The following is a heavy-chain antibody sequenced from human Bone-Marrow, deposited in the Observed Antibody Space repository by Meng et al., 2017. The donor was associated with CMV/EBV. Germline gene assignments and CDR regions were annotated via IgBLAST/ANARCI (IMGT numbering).Heavy chain of an antibody. CDR1: GYTFTSYD. V-gene: IGHV1-8*01. Sequence: ASVKVSCKASGYTFTSYDINWVRQATGQGLEWMGWMNPNSGNTGYAQKFQGRVTMTRNTSISTAYMELSSLRSEDTAVYYCARGGHDFWSGYTPYYYYGMDVWGQGTTVTVSS. D-gene: IGHD3-3*01. CDR3: ARGGHDFWSGYTPYYYYGMDV. CDR2: MNPNSGNT. J-gene: IGHJ6*02.